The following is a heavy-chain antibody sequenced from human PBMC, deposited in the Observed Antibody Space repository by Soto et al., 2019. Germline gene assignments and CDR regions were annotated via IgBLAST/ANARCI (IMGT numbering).Heavy chain of an antibody. CDR3: AKAGYCSSTSCYGSFDY. Sequence: GGSLRLSCAASGFTFSSYGMHWVRQAPGKGLEWVAVISYDGSNKYYADSVKGRFTISRDNSKNTLYLQMNSLRAEDTAVYYCAKAGYCSSTSCYGSFDYWGQGXLVTVSS. CDR1: GFTFSSYG. D-gene: IGHD2-2*03. J-gene: IGHJ4*02. CDR2: ISYDGSNK. V-gene: IGHV3-30*18.